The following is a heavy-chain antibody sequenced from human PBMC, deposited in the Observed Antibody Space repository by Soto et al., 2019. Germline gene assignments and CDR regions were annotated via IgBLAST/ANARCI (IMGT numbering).Heavy chain of an antibody. D-gene: IGHD6-25*01. CDR3: ARAGVGQRQVGDY. V-gene: IGHV1-3*01. J-gene: IGHJ4*02. Sequence: QVQLVQSGAEVKKPGASVKVSCKASGYTFTSYAMHWVRQAPGQRLEWMGWINAGNGNTKYSQKFQGRVTITRDTSESTVYMGLISLRAAATDVYYCARAGVGQRQVGDYWGQGTLVTVSS. CDR2: INAGNGNT. CDR1: GYTFTSYA.